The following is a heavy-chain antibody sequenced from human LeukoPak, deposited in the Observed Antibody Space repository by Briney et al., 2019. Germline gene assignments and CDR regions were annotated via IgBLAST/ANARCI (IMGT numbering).Heavy chain of an antibody. CDR3: ARDLASCAGDCYSDGFDY. V-gene: IGHV4-34*01. CDR1: GGSFSGYY. Sequence: PSETLSLTCAVYGGSFSGYYWSWIRQPPGKGLEWIGEINHSGSTNYNPSLRSRVIVSVDTSKNHVSLRMNSVTAADTAVYYCARDLASCAGDCYSDGFDYWGQGTLVTVSS. D-gene: IGHD2-21*02. CDR2: INHSGST. J-gene: IGHJ4*02.